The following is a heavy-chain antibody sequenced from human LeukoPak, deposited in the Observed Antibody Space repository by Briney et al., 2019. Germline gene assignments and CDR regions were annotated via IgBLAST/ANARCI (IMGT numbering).Heavy chain of an antibody. V-gene: IGHV3-48*04. CDR2: ISSSGSTI. J-gene: IGHJ4*02. CDR3: ARDYGGSSPFDY. D-gene: IGHD4-23*01. Sequence: GGSLRLSCAASGFTFSSYSMNWVRQAPGKGLEWVSYISSSGSTIYYADSVRGRFTISRDNAKNSLYLQMNSLRAEDTAVYYCARDYGGSSPFDYWGQGTLVTVSS. CDR1: GFTFSSYS.